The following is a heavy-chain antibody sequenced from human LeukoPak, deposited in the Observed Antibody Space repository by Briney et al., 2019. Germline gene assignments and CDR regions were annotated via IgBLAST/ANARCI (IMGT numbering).Heavy chain of an antibody. D-gene: IGHD6-19*01. CDR2: INHSGST. J-gene: IGHJ5*02. Sequence: PSETLSLTCAVYGGSFSGYYWRWIRQPPGKGLEWIGGINHSGSTNYNPSLKSRVTISVDTSKNQFSLKLSSVTAADTAVYYCARTQWLVRNWFDPWGQGTLVTVSS. V-gene: IGHV4-34*01. CDR3: ARTQWLVRNWFDP. CDR1: GGSFSGYY.